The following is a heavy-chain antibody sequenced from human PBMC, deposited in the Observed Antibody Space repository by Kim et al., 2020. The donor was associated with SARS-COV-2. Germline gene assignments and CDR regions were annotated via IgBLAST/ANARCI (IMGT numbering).Heavy chain of an antibody. CDR2: ICDGGTT. V-gene: IGHV3-53*01. Sequence: GSLRLSCATSGFTASSSHMNWVRQAPGKGLEWVSVICDGGTTHYADSVNGRFTISRDNSKNTFYLQMNSLRAEDTAVYYCATGDDSKKVGYWGQGTLVTVSS. CDR1: GFTASSSH. J-gene: IGHJ4*02. CDR3: ATGDDSKKVGY. D-gene: IGHD2-21*02.